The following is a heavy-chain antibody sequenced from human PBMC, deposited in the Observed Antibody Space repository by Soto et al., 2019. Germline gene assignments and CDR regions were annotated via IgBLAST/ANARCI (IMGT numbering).Heavy chain of an antibody. CDR1: GGSISSYY. CDR2: IYYSGST. J-gene: IGHJ3*02. V-gene: IGHV4-59*08. Sequence: ASETLSLTCTVSGGSISSYYWSWIRQPPGKGLEWIGYIYYSGSTNYNPSLKSRVTISVDTSKNQFSLKLSSVTAADTAVYYCARHVRQPYYDFWSGDAFDIWGQGTMVTVSS. D-gene: IGHD3-3*01. CDR3: ARHVRQPYYDFWSGDAFDI.